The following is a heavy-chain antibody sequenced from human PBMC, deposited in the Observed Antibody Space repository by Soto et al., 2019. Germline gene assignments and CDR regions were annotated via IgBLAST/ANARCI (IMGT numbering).Heavy chain of an antibody. D-gene: IGHD2-8*02. J-gene: IGHJ3*02. CDR1: GFIFSTYG. Sequence: QVQLVESGGGVVQPGRSLRLSCAASGFIFSTYGMHWVRQAPGKGLEWVAVISYDGSNQYYEDSVKGRFTISRDNPKNTLYLQMNSLRVEDTAVYYCAKSWSGSHGAFDMWGQGTMVTVSA. CDR3: AKSWSGSHGAFDM. V-gene: IGHV3-30*18. CDR2: ISYDGSNQ.